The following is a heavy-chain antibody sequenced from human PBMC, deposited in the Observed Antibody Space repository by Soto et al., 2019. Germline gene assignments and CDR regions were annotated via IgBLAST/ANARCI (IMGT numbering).Heavy chain of an antibody. CDR1: GYTFTGYY. V-gene: IGHV1-2*04. D-gene: IGHD6-13*01. CDR3: ARGGAAGTPSYYYGMDV. Sequence: ASVKVSCKASGYTFTGYYMHWVRQAPGQGLEWMGWINPNSGGTNYAQKFQGWVTMTSDTSISTAYMGLSRLRSDDTAVYYCARGGAAGTPSYYYGMDVWGQGTTVTVSS. CDR2: INPNSGGT. J-gene: IGHJ6*02.